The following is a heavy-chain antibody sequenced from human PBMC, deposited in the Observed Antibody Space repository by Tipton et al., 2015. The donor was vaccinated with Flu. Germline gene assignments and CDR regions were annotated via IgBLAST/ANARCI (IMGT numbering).Heavy chain of an antibody. Sequence: SLRLSCAASGFTFSSYSMNWVRQAPGKGLEWVSSISSSSSYIYYADSVKGRFTISRDNAKNSLYLQMNSLRAEDTAVYYCARDRRYYDSSGYPEYFQHWRQRPLVTISS. CDR1: GFTFSSYS. D-gene: IGHD3-22*01. V-gene: IGHV3-21*01. CDR3: ARDRRYYDSSGYPEYFQH. J-gene: IGHJ1*01. CDR2: ISSSSSYI.